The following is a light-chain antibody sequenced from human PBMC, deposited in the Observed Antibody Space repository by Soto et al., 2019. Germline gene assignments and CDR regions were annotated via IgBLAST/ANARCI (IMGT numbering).Light chain of an antibody. CDR3: SSSTDTSIL. CDR2: EVN. Sequence: QSALTQAASVSGSPGQSITISCTGASSDFGDHKSVSWYQHHPGKAPKLIIYEVNYRPSGVSSRFSGSRSGNTVSLTISGLQAEDEAHYYCSSSTDTSILFGGGTKLTVL. J-gene: IGLJ2*01. CDR1: SSDFGDHKS. V-gene: IGLV2-14*01.